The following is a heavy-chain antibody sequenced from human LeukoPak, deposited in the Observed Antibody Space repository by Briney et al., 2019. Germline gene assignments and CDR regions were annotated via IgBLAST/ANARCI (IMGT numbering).Heavy chain of an antibody. V-gene: IGHV1-2*02. J-gene: IGHJ4*02. CDR1: GYTFTGYY. CDR2: INPNSGGT. CDR3: ASRPSMAETGFDY. Sequence: GASVKVSCKASGYTFTGYYMHWVRQAPGQGLEWMGWINPNSGGTNYAQKFQGRVTMTRDTSISTAYMELSRLRSDDTAVYYCASRPSMAETGFDYWGQGTLVTVSS. D-gene: IGHD5-24*01.